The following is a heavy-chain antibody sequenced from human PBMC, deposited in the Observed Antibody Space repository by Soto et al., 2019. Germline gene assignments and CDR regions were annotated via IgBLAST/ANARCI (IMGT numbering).Heavy chain of an antibody. Sequence: QVQLVQSGAEVKKPGASVKVSCKASGYTLTTYGISWVRQAPGQGLEWMEWISAYNGKTNYTQKFQGRATMTTDTPTSTAYMGLASQRSDHSAVYYCAIGTTVEAGSYWGQGTLVTVAS. V-gene: IGHV1-18*01. CDR1: GYTLTTYG. CDR2: ISAYNGKT. J-gene: IGHJ4*02. CDR3: AIGTTVEAGSY. D-gene: IGHD4-17*01.